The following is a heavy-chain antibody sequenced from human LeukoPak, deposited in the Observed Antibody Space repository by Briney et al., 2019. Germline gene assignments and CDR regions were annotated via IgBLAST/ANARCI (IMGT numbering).Heavy chain of an antibody. J-gene: IGHJ4*02. CDR2: LNPSGGST. Sequence: ASVKVSCKASGYTFTTYYMHWVRQAPGQGLEWMGILNPSGGSTVYAQKFQDRVTMTRDTSTSTVYMELSSLRSEDTAVYHCARSITMIRGAQGDYWGQGTLVTVSS. CDR1: GYTFTTYY. CDR3: ARSITMIRGAQGDY. D-gene: IGHD3-10*01. V-gene: IGHV1-46*01.